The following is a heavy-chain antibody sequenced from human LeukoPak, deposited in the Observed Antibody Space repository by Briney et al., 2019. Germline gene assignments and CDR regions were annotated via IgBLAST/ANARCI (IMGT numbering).Heavy chain of an antibody. CDR2: INHSGST. Sequence: SETLSLTCAVYGGSFSGYYWSWIRQPPGKGVEWIGEINHSGSTNYNPSLKSRVTISVDTSKNQFSLKLSSVTAADTAVYYCARLIRGYSGSYRRYYYMDVWGKGTTVTISS. CDR1: GGSFSGYY. D-gene: IGHD1-26*01. CDR3: ARLIRGYSGSYRRYYYMDV. V-gene: IGHV4-34*01. J-gene: IGHJ6*03.